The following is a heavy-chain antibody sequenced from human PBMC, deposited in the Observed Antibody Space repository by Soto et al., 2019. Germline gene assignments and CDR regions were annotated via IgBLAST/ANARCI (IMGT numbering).Heavy chain of an antibody. Sequence: SETLSLTCTVSGGSISSSSYYWGWIRQPPGKGLEWIGSIYYSGSTYYNPSLKSRVTISVDTSKNQFSLKLSSVTAADTAVYYCARLKSKWFGDTPPIDYYYYYMDVWGKGTTVTVSS. CDR3: ARLKSKWFGDTPPIDYYYYYMDV. J-gene: IGHJ6*03. V-gene: IGHV4-39*01. D-gene: IGHD3-10*01. CDR1: GGSISSSSYY. CDR2: IYYSGST.